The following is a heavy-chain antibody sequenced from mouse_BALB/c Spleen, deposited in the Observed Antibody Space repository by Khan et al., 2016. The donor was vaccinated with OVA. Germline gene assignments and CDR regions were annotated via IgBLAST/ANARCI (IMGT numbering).Heavy chain of an antibody. V-gene: IGHV9-4*02. CDR2: IDTHLGVP. CDR1: GYTFTTAG. D-gene: IGHD2-9*01. Sequence: QIQLVQSGPELKKPGETVRISCKASGYTFTTAGMQWVQKMPGKGLKWIGWIDTHLGVPKCAEDFKGRFAFSLETSASTAYLQITNLKNEDTATXFCARGGAAYYGNDGGAMEYWGQGTSVTVSS. J-gene: IGHJ4*01. CDR3: ARGGAAYYGNDGGAMEY.